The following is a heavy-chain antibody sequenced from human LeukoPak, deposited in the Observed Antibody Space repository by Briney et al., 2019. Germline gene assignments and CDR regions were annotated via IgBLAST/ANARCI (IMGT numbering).Heavy chain of an antibody. D-gene: IGHD5-24*01. CDR2: IWYDGSNK. J-gene: IGHJ4*02. Sequence: GRSLRLSCAASGFTFSSYGMHWVRQAPGKGLEWVAVIWYDGSNKYYADSVKGRFTISRDNSKNTLYLQMNSLRAEDTAVYYCAKSPDGYNYRGDYWGQGTLVTVSS. V-gene: IGHV3-33*06. CDR1: GFTFSSYG. CDR3: AKSPDGYNYRGDY.